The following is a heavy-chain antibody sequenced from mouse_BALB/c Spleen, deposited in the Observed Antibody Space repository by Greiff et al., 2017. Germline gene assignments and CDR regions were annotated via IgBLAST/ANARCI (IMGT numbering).Heavy chain of an antibody. V-gene: IGHV5-6-5*01. CDR1: GFTFSSYA. J-gene: IGHJ2*01. Sequence: EVKVVESGGGLVKPGGSLTLSCAASGFTFSSYAMSWVRQPPEKRLEWVASISSGGSTYYPYSVKGRFTISRDNARNILYLQMSSLRAEDTAMYYCARGFYYYGSSPYFDYWGQGTTLTVSS. D-gene: IGHD1-1*01. CDR2: ISSGGST. CDR3: ARGFYYYGSSPYFDY.